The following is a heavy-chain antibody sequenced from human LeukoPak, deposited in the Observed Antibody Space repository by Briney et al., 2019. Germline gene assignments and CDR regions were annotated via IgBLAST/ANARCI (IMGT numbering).Heavy chain of an antibody. CDR3: ARGLYSGYYMSGY. J-gene: IGHJ4*02. Sequence: KPGESLKISCKDSEYSFTNYWIGWVRQMPGKGLEWMGIIRPDDSDTRYSPSFQGQVIISADKSTSTAYLQWSSLKASDTAIYYCARGLYSGYYMSGYWGQGTRVTVSS. D-gene: IGHD5-12*01. CDR1: EYSFTNYW. V-gene: IGHV5-51*01. CDR2: IRPDDSDT.